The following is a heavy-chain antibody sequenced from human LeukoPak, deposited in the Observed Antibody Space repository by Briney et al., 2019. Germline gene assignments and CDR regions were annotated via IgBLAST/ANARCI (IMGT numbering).Heavy chain of an antibody. Sequence: ASVKVSCKASGYTFTSYGISWVRQAPGQGLEWMGWISAYNGNTNYAQKLQGRVTMTTDTSTSTAYMELRSLRSDDTAVYYCARSRDRLRSSSRYSPIDYWGQGTLVTVSS. J-gene: IGHJ4*02. CDR2: ISAYNGNT. V-gene: IGHV1-18*01. CDR1: GYTFTSYG. CDR3: ARSRDRLRSSSRYSPIDY. D-gene: IGHD6-13*01.